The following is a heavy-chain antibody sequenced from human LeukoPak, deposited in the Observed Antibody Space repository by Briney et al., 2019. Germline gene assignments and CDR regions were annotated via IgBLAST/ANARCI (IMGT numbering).Heavy chain of an antibody. V-gene: IGHV4-34*01. J-gene: IGHJ4*02. CDR1: GGSFSGYY. Sequence: SETLSLTCAVYGGSFSGYYWSWIRQPPGKGLEWIGEINHSGSTNYNPSLKSRVTISVDTSKNQFSLKLSSVTAADTAVYYCARHHYDSSGYYYFDYWGQGTLVTVSS. CDR3: ARHHYDSSGYYYFDY. D-gene: IGHD3-22*01. CDR2: INHSGST.